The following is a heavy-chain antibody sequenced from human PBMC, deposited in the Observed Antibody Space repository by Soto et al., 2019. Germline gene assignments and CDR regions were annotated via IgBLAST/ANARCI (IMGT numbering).Heavy chain of an antibody. CDR1: GGSITSYH. J-gene: IGHJ4*02. CDR2: IYYRGNA. Sequence: SETLSLTCSVSGGSITSYHWSWIRQPPGKGLEWIGYIYYRGNANYNPSLKSRVTISVDRSKNQFSLKVSSVTAADTAVYYCARVDTVAGNFDFWGQGTLVTVSS. D-gene: IGHD6-19*01. CDR3: ARVDTVAGNFDF. V-gene: IGHV4-59*01.